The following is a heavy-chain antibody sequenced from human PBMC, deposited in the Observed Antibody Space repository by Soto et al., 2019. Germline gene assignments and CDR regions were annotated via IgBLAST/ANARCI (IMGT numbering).Heavy chain of an antibody. Sequence: SETLSLTCTVSGGSISSYYWSWIRQPPGKGLEWIGYIYYSGSTNYNPSLKSRVTISVDTSKNQFSLKLSSVTAADTAVYYCARAGDVVVPAAAYYYYGMDVWGQGTTVTVSS. D-gene: IGHD2-2*01. CDR2: IYYSGST. V-gene: IGHV4-59*01. CDR1: GGSISSYY. CDR3: ARAGDVVVPAAAYYYYGMDV. J-gene: IGHJ6*02.